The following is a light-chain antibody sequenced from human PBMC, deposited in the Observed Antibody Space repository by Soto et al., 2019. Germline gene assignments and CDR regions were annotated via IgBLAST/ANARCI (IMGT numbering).Light chain of an antibody. J-gene: IGKJ5*01. CDR2: DAS. CDR3: QQRSSWPRIT. CDR1: QSVGSY. Sequence: EIVLTQSPATLSLSPGERVTLSCSSSQSVGSYLAWYQQKPGQAPRLLIYDASNRATGIPARFSGSGSGTDFTLTISSLEPDDFAVYYCQQRSSWPRITFGQGTRLEIK. V-gene: IGKV3-11*01.